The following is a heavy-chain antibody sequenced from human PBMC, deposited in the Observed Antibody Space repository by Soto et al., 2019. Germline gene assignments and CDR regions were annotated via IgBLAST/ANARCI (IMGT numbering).Heavy chain of an antibody. D-gene: IGHD4-4*01. J-gene: IGHJ6*02. Sequence: EVQLVESGGGLVQPGGSLRLSCAASGFTVSNNYLSWVRKAPGKGLEWVSLIYNDGSTYYAHSVEGRFTISRHNSKNTLYLQMNSLRAEDTAVYYCARIGTTLTAAGYYHYYGMDVWGQGTTVTVSS. CDR1: GFTVSNNY. CDR3: ARIGTTLTAAGYYHYYGMDV. V-gene: IGHV3-53*04. CDR2: IYNDGST.